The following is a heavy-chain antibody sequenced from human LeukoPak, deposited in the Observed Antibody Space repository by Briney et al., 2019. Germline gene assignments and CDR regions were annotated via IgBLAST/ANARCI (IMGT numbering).Heavy chain of an antibody. J-gene: IGHJ4*02. D-gene: IGHD5-12*01. V-gene: IGHV3-15*01. CDR2: IKSKPDGGTI. CDR3: TTDYPNSGYETFDY. Sequence: SWIRQPAGKGLEWVGRIKSKPDGGTIDYAAPVKGRFTISRDDSKNTLYLQMKSLKTEDTAVYYCTTDYPNSGYETFDYWGQGTLVTVSS.